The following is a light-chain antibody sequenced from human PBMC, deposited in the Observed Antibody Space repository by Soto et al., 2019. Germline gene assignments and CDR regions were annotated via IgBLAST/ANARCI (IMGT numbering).Light chain of an antibody. V-gene: IGKV1-5*03. CDR1: QTISSW. CDR2: KAS. Sequence: DIQMTQSPSTLSGSVGDRVTITCRASQTISSWLAWYQQKPGKAPKLLIYKASTLKSGVPSRFSGSGSGTEFTLTISSLQPDDFATYYCQKYNSAPPWTFGQGTKVEIK. CDR3: QKYNSAPPWT. J-gene: IGKJ1*01.